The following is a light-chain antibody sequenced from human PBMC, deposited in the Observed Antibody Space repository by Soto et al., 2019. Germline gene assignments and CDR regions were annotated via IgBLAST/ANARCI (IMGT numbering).Light chain of an antibody. CDR2: EAT. J-gene: IGLJ2*01. CDR3: CLYASSSTFI. Sequence: QSVLTQPASVSGSPGQSITISCTGTSSDIGSYNLVSWYQQHPGKAPKIMIYEATKRPSGVSNRFSGSKSGNTASLTISGLQAEDEADYYCCLYASSSTFIFGGGTKLTVL. CDR1: SSDIGSYNL. V-gene: IGLV2-23*02.